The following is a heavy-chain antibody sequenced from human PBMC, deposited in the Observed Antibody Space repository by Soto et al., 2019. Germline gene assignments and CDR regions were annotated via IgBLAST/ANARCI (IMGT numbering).Heavy chain of an antibody. CDR2: INHSGST. V-gene: IGHV4-34*01. D-gene: IGHD2-8*02. CDR1: GGSFSGYY. CDR3: AREKITGLFDY. J-gene: IGHJ4*02. Sequence: PSETLSLTCAVYGGSFSGYYWTWIRQPPGTGLEWIGEINHSGSTNYNPSLKRRVTISVDTSKNQFSLKLTSVTAADTAVYYCAREKITGLFDYWGQGTLVTAPQ.